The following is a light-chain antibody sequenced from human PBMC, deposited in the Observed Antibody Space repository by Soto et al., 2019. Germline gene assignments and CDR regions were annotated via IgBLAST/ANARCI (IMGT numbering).Light chain of an antibody. CDR3: QQYNNWPPIFT. CDR1: QSISSN. Sequence: EIVMTQSPATLSVSSGERATLSCRASQSISSNLAWYHQKPGQAPRLLIYGASTRATGIPARFSGSGSGTDFTLTISSLQSEDFAVYHCQQYNNWPPIFTFGPGTKVDIK. J-gene: IGKJ3*01. V-gene: IGKV3-15*01. CDR2: GAS.